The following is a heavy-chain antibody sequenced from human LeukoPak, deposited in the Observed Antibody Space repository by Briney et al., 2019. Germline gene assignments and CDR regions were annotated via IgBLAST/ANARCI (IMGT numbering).Heavy chain of an antibody. J-gene: IGHJ2*01. V-gene: IGHV4-59*01. Sequence: PSETLSLTCTVSGGSISSYYWSWIRQPPGKGLEWIGYISYSGGTNYNPSLKSRVTMSVDTSKNQFSLKLTSVTAADTAFYYCARAKGYCTGDSCYGSYWYFELWGRGTLVTVSS. CDR1: GGSISSYY. CDR2: ISYSGGT. CDR3: ARAKGYCTGDSCYGSYWYFEL. D-gene: IGHD2-15*01.